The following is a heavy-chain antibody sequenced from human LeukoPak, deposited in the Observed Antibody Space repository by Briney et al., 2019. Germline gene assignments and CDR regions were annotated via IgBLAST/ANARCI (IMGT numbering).Heavy chain of an antibody. J-gene: IGHJ4*02. Sequence: GGSLRLSCAVSGFTFRTYWMHWVRQVPGEGLVWVSRINEDGSITNYADSVKGRFSISRDNAKNTLYLQMNSLRAEDTAVYYCAKESVAEAVFDYWGQGTLVTVSS. D-gene: IGHD6-13*01. CDR1: GFTFRTYW. V-gene: IGHV3-74*01. CDR3: AKESVAEAVFDY. CDR2: INEDGSIT.